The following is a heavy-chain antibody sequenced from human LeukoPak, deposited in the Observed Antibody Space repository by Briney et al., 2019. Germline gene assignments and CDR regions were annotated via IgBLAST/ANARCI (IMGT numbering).Heavy chain of an antibody. CDR2: ICSSGGST. J-gene: IGHJ3*02. CDR3: GKRRIAAAGRGGACDI. CDR1: GFTFSSYA. V-gene: IGHV3-23*01. Sequence: PGGSLRLSCAASGFTFSSYAMSWVRQAPGKGLEWVSAICSSGGSTYYADSVKGRFTISRDNSKNTLYLQMNSLRAEDTALYYCGKRRIAAAGRGGACDIWGQGKMVTVSS. D-gene: IGHD6-13*01.